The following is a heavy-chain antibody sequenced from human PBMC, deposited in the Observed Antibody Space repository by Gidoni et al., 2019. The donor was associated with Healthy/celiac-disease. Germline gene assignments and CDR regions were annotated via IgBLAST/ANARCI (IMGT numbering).Heavy chain of an antibody. V-gene: IGHV3-21*01. CDR1: GFPFSSYI. Sequence: EVQLVESVGGLVKPGVSLRLSCAASGFPFSSYILNWLRQAPGKGLEWVSSISSSSSYIYYADSVKGRFTISRDNAKNSLYLQMNSLRAEDTAVYYCARGRYLDTAMVPTYYYYYGMDVWGQGTTVTVSS. CDR3: ARGRYLDTAMVPTYYYYYGMDV. D-gene: IGHD5-18*01. CDR2: ISSSSSYI. J-gene: IGHJ6*02.